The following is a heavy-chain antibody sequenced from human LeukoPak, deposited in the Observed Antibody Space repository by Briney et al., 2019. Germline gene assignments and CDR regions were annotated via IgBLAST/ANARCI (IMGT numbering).Heavy chain of an antibody. CDR2: INWNSAST. Sequence: AGGSLRLSCAAAGFTVEDYAMHWVRQAPGKGLEWVSGINWNSASTGYADSVKGRFTISRDNVMNSLYLQMNSLRPEDTALYYCVKDRRNPYRPEGPFDPWGQGTLVTVSS. J-gene: IGHJ5*02. CDR3: VKDRRNPYRPEGPFDP. CDR1: GFTVEDYA. D-gene: IGHD1-14*01. V-gene: IGHV3-9*01.